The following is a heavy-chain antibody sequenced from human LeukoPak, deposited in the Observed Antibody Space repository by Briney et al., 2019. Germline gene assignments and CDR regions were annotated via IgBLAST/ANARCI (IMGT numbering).Heavy chain of an antibody. CDR3: AKGVAARTFRDY. CDR1: GFTFSSYA. CDR2: ISGSGGST. J-gene: IGHJ4*02. V-gene: IGHV3-23*01. D-gene: IGHD6-6*01. Sequence: GGSLRLSCAASGFTFSSYAMNWVRQAPGKGLEWVSAISGSGGSTYYADSVKGRFTISRDNSKNTLYLQMNSLRAEDTAVYYCAKGVAARTFRDYWGQGTLVTVSS.